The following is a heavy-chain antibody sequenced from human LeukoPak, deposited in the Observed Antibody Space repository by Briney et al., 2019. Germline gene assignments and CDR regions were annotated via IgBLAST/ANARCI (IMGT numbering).Heavy chain of an antibody. CDR1: GYSLTAYY. Sequence: ASVKVSCKTSGYSLTAYYLHWMRQAPGQGLEWMAWINPNSGVTDVAQKFQGRVTMTRDTSSSTVHMELSSLRSDDTAVYYCVRGGPLVREVLKEVFDYWGQGTLVTVSS. D-gene: IGHD6-6*01. V-gene: IGHV1-2*02. CDR3: VRGGPLVREVLKEVFDY. J-gene: IGHJ4*02. CDR2: INPNSGVT.